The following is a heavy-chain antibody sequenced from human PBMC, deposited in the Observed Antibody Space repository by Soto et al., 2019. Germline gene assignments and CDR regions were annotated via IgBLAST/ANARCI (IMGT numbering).Heavy chain of an antibody. V-gene: IGHV4-31*03. J-gene: IGHJ4*02. CDR3: ARGGLRGIAAAGPTFDY. CDR2: IYYSGST. Sequence: LSLTCTVSGGSISSGGYYWSWIRQHPGKGLEWIGYIYYSGSTYYNPSLKSRVTISVDTSKNQFSLKLSSVTAADTAVYYCARGGLRGIAAAGPTFDYWGQGTLVTVSS. CDR1: GGSISSGGYY. D-gene: IGHD6-13*01.